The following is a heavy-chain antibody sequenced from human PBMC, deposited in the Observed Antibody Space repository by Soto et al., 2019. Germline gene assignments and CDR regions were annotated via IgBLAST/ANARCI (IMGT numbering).Heavy chain of an antibody. CDR2: IYYSGST. CDR3: ARTQGIAAAGNFEYFQH. D-gene: IGHD6-13*01. CDR1: GGSISSGGYY. Sequence: SETLSLTCTVSGGSISSGGYYWSWIRQHPGKGLEWIGYIYYSGSTYYNPSLKSRVTISVDTSKNQFSLKLSSVTAADTAVYYCARTQGIAAAGNFEYFQHWGQGTLVTVSS. V-gene: IGHV4-31*03. J-gene: IGHJ1*01.